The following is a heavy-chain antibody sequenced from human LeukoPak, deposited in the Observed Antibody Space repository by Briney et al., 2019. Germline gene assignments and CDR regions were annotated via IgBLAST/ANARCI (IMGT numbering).Heavy chain of an antibody. J-gene: IGHJ6*03. Sequence: SETLSLACTVSGGSISSRNYYWGWIRQPPGEGLEWIGSIYYSGSTYYNSSLKSRVTISVDTSKNQFSLKLSSVTAADTAVYYCARAGPRTYYDFWSGYPGLYYYYMDVWGKGTTVTVSS. V-gene: IGHV4-39*01. CDR3: ARAGPRTYYDFWSGYPGLYYYYMDV. D-gene: IGHD3-3*01. CDR1: GGSISSRNYY. CDR2: IYYSGST.